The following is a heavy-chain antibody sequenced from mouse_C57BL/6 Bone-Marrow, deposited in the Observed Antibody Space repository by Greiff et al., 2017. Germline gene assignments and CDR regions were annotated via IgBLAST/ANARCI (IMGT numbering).Heavy chain of an antibody. CDR2: IDPSDSYT. CDR1: GYTFTSYW. Sequence: QVQLQQPGAELVRPGTSVKLSCKASGYTFTSYWMHWVKQRPGQGLEWIGVIDPSDSYTNYNQKFKGKATLTVDTSSSTAYMQLSSLTSEDSAVYYCARTSYYGNYLAWFAYGGQGTLVTVSA. D-gene: IGHD2-10*01. V-gene: IGHV1-59*01. J-gene: IGHJ3*01. CDR3: ARTSYYGNYLAWFAY.